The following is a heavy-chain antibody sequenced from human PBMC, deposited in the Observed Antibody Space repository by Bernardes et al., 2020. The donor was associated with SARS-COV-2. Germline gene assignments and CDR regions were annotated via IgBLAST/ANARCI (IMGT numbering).Heavy chain of an antibody. V-gene: IGHV3-9*01. CDR1: GFTFDDYA. D-gene: IGHD5-12*01. J-gene: IGHJ4*02. Sequence: GGSLRLSCAASGFTFDDYAMHWVRQAPGKGLAWVSGISWNSGSIGYADSVKGRFTISRDNAKNSLYLQMNSLRAEDTALYYCAAGYSGYDGPNYWGQGTLVTVSS. CDR3: AAGYSGYDGPNY. CDR2: ISWNSGSI.